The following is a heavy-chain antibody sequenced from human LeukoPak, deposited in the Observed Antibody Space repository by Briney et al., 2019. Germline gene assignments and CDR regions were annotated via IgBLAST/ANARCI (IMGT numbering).Heavy chain of an antibody. V-gene: IGHV3-21*01. J-gene: IGHJ4*02. CDR1: GFTFSSYS. CDR2: ISSSSSSI. Sequence: GGSLRLSCAASGFTFSSYSMNWVRQAPGKGLEWVSSISSSSSSIYYADSVKGRFTVSRDNAKNSLYLQVNSLRAEDTAVYYCAKDLYYDSSGYTLGFFDYWGQGTLVTVSS. D-gene: IGHD3-22*01. CDR3: AKDLYYDSSGYTLGFFDY.